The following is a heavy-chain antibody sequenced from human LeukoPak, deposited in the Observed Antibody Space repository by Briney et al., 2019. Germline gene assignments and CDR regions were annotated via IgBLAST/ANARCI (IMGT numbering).Heavy chain of an antibody. CDR2: TSYDGSNK. J-gene: IGHJ5*02. CDR1: GFTFSSYA. Sequence: GRSLRLSCAASGFTFSSYAMHWVRQAPGKGLEWVAVTSYDGSNKYYADSVKGRFTISRDNSKSTLYLQMNSLRAEDTAVYYCARDRGENWFDPWGQGTLVTVSS. V-gene: IGHV3-30-3*01. CDR3: ARDRGENWFDP. D-gene: IGHD2-21*01.